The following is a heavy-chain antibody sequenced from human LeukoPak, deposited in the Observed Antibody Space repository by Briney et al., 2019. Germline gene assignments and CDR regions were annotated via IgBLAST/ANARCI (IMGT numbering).Heavy chain of an antibody. CDR3: ARALLWFGEFDY. D-gene: IGHD3-10*01. CDR1: GGTFSSYA. J-gene: IGHJ4*02. CDR2: IIPIFGTA. V-gene: IGHV1-69*01. Sequence: SVKVSCKASGGTFSSYAISWVRQAPGQGLEWMGGIIPIFGTANYAQKFQGRVSITADESTSTAYMELSSLRSEDTAVYYCARALLWFGEFDYWGQGTLVTVSS.